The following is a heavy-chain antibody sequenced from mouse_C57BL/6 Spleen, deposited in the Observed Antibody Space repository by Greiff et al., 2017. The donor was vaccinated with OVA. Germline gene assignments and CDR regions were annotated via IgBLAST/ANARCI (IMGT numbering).Heavy chain of an antibody. J-gene: IGHJ1*03. CDR1: GYTFTSYW. CDR2: IDPSDSYT. D-gene: IGHD1-1*01. CDR3: ARSLAVVDWYFDV. V-gene: IGHV1-59*01. Sequence: VQLQQPGAELVRPGTSVKLSCKASGYTFTSYWMHWVKQRPGQGLEWIGVIDPSDSYTNYNQKFKGKATLTVDTSSSTAYMQLSSLTSEDSAVYYCARSLAVVDWYFDVWGTGTTVTVSS.